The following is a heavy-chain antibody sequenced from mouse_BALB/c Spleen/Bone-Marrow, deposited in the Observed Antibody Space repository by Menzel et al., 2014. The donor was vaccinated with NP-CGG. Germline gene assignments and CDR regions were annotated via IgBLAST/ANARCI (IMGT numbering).Heavy chain of an antibody. V-gene: IGHV4-1*02. D-gene: IGHD1-2*01. CDR3: ARQGYYGYSDY. CDR2: INPDSSTI. CDR1: GFDFSRYW. Sequence: EVQLVESGGGLVQPGGSLKLSCAASGFDFSRYWMSWARQAPGKGLEWIGEINPDSSTINYTPSLKDKFIISRDNAKNTLYLQMRKVRSEDTALYYCARQGYYGYSDYWGQGTTLTVSS. J-gene: IGHJ2*01.